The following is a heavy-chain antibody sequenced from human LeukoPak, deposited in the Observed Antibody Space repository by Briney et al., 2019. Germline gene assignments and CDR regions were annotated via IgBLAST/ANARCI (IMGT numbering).Heavy chain of an antibody. J-gene: IGHJ3*02. D-gene: IGHD5-12*01. CDR2: IYPGDSVT. CDR1: GYSFSNYW. V-gene: IGHV5-51*01. CDR3: ARHKATIKSAFDT. Sequence: GESLKISCKGSGYSFSNYWIGWVRQMPGKGLEWMGIIYPGDSVTIYRPSFQGQVTFSADKSISTAYLQWSSLKASDTAMYYCARHKATIKSAFDTWGQGTMVTVSS.